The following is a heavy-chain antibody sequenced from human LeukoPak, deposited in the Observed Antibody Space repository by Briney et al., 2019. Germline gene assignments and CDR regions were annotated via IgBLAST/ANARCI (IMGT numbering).Heavy chain of an antibody. CDR2: ISPGGGTT. CDR3: AKDRQWLVRGYFQR. J-gene: IGHJ1*01. V-gene: IGHV3-23*01. D-gene: IGHD6-19*01. CDR1: GFAFGSEA. Sequence: GGSLRLSCAVSGFAFGSEAMSWVRQSPARGLEWVASISPGGGTTYYADSVKGRFTISRDNSKNTLYLQMNSLRAEDTAVYYCAKDRQWLVRGYFQRWGQGTLVTVSS.